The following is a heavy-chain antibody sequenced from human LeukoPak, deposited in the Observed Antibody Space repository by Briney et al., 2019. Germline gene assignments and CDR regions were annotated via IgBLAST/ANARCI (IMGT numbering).Heavy chain of an antibody. CDR1: GFTFSNYD. CDR3: ARHGYNYGFDY. D-gene: IGHD5-24*01. J-gene: IGHJ4*02. CDR2: IWNDGSNK. Sequence: GGSLRLSCAASGFTFSNYDVHWVRQAPGKGLEWVAVIWNDGSNKYYVDSVKGSFTISRDISKNSLYLKMISLSAEDTAVYYCARHGYNYGFDYWGQGTLVTVSS. V-gene: IGHV3-33*01.